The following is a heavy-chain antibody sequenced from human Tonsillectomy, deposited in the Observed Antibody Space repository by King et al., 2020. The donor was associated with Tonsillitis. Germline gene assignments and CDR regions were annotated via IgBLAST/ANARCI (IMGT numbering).Heavy chain of an antibody. CDR2: ISYDGSNE. D-gene: IGHD2-2*01. J-gene: IGHJ6*02. V-gene: IGHV3-30*18. CDR3: AKQLSGYCSSANCRPSPTYLCYAMDV. CDR1: GLSFSSYA. Sequence: VQLVQSGGGVVQPGKSLRLSCAASGLSFSSYAIHWVRQAPGKGLEWVALISYDGSNEYYADSVKGRFTISRDNSKSTLYLQMNSLRAEDTAVYFCAKQLSGYCSSANCRPSPTYLCYAMDVWGQGTTVTVSS.